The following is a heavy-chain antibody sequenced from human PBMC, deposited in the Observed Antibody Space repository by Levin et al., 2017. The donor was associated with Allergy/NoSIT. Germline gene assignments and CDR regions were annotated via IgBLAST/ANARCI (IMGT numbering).Heavy chain of an antibody. J-gene: IGHJ4*02. D-gene: IGHD4-17*01. V-gene: IGHV3-48*01. Sequence: LSLTCAASGITFRTYSVNWVRQAPGKGLEWISYISSSGDAIYYADSVRGRFTISRDNAKNSLYLQMSSLSAEDTAVYYCASGTTVTPYYFDFWGQGTLVSVSS. CDR3: ASGTTVTPYYFDF. CDR2: ISSSGDAI. CDR1: GITFRTYS.